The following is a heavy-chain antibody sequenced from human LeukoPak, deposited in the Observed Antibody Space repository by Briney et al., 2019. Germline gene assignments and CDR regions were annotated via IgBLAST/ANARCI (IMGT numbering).Heavy chain of an antibody. D-gene: IGHD2-15*01. CDR2: IYYSGST. CDR3: ARGYCSGGSCPIYYYYMDV. Sequence: SETLSLTCTVSGGSISSSSYYWGWIRQPPGKGLVWSGSIYYSGSTYYNPSLKSRVTISVDTSKNQFSLKLSSVTAADTAVYYCARGYCSGGSCPIYYYYMDVWGKGTTVTVSS. CDR1: GGSISSSSYY. V-gene: IGHV4-39*07. J-gene: IGHJ6*03.